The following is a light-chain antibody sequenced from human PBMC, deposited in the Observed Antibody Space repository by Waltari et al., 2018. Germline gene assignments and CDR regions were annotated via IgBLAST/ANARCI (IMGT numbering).Light chain of an antibody. V-gene: IGLV1-51*02. CDR2: AND. CDR3: RTWDNTLSANTLSAV. CDR1: TSNIGNNY. J-gene: IGLJ2*01. Sequence: QSVLTQPPSVSAAPGQQVTISCSGSTSNIGNNYVSWYQQFPGAAPKVLIYANDKRTTGIPDRFSGSKSGTSATLAITGLQTGDEADYYCRTWDNTLSANTLSAVFGGGTKVTVL.